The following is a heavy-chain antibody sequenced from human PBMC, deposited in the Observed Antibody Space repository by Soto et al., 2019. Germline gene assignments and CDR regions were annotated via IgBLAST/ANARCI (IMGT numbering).Heavy chain of an antibody. CDR2: ISGSGGST. CDR1: GFTFSSYA. D-gene: IGHD6-19*01. CDR3: AKGGNSSGWYWGG. J-gene: IGHJ4*02. Sequence: EVQLLESGGGLVQPGGSLRLSCAASGFTFSSYAMSWVRQAPGKGLEWVSAISGSGGSTYYADSVKGRFTISRDNSRTTLYLQMNSRGAEDTAVYYGAKGGNSSGWYWGGWGQGTLVTVSS. V-gene: IGHV3-23*01.